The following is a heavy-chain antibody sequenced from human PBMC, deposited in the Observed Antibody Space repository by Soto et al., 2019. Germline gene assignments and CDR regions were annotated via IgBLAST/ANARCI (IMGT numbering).Heavy chain of an antibody. V-gene: IGHV1-18*01. CDR3: ARVVPGAEAWFGP. Sequence: ASVKVSCKTSGYTFSNYGITWVRQAPGQPLEWLGWISLYSDGANYAQKFQGRVSMTTDTSTTTAYMELRSLRSDDTAVYYCARVVPGAEAWFGPWGQGTLGTVSS. CDR2: ISLYSDGA. D-gene: IGHD2-2*01. J-gene: IGHJ5*02. CDR1: GYTFSNYG.